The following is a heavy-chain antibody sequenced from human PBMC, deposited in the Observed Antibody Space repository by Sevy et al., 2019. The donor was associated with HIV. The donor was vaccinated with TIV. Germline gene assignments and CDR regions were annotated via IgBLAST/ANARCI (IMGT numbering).Heavy chain of an antibody. D-gene: IGHD2-8*01. CDR3: TTAYCTNGVCYTHTYYHYGMDV. V-gene: IGHV3-15*01. Sequence: GGSLRLSCAASGFTFSNAWMSWVRQAPGKGLEWVGRIKSKTDGGTTDYAAPVKGRFTISRDDSKNTLYLQMNSLKTEDTAVYYCTTAYCTNGVCYTHTYYHYGMDVWGQGTTVTVSS. CDR1: GFTFSNAW. J-gene: IGHJ6*02. CDR2: IKSKTDGGTT.